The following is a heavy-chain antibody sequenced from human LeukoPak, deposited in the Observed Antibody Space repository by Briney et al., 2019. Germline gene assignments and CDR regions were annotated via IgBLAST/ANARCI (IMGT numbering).Heavy chain of an antibody. CDR1: GFTFSDYS. CDR2: ISSRSLYI. Sequence: GGSLRLSCTATGFTFSDYSMNWVRQAPGEGLEWVSSISSRSLYIHYADSVKGRFAISRDNVKNSLYLQMNSLRAEDTAVYYCARDSRHHRFLYWDWFDPWGQGTLVTVSS. V-gene: IGHV3-21*01. CDR3: ARDSRHHRFLYWDWFDP. J-gene: IGHJ5*02. D-gene: IGHD1-26*01.